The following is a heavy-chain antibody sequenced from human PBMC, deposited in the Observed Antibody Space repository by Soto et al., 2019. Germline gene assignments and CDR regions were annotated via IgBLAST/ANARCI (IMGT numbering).Heavy chain of an antibody. J-gene: IGHJ4*02. Sequence: QVQLVESGGGVVQPGRSLRLSCAASGFTFSSYGMHWVRQAPGKGLEWVAVISYDGSNKYYADSVKGRFTISRDNSKNTRCLQMNRLRAEATAVYYCAKERFRVAVAAPFDYWGQGTLVTVSS. CDR2: ISYDGSNK. CDR3: AKERFRVAVAAPFDY. CDR1: GFTFSSYG. V-gene: IGHV3-30*18. D-gene: IGHD6-19*01.